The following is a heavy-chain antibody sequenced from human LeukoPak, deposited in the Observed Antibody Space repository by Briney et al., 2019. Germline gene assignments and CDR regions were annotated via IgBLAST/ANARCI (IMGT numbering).Heavy chain of an antibody. Sequence: GGSLRLSCATTGFTFSTYGTTWVRQAPGKGLEWVSGIGGSGDSTYYADSVKGRFTISRDNSKNTLYLQMNSLRAEDTAVYYCAKDRQQLANLDYWGQGTLVTVSS. CDR1: GFTFSTYG. CDR3: AKDRQQLANLDY. V-gene: IGHV3-23*01. CDR2: IGGSGDST. D-gene: IGHD6-13*01. J-gene: IGHJ4*02.